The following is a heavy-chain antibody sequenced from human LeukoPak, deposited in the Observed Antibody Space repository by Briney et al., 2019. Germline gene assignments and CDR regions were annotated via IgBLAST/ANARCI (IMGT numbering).Heavy chain of an antibody. J-gene: IGHJ4*02. CDR2: ISSSGSTI. Sequence: PGGSLRLSCAASGFTFSSYEMNWVRQAPGKGLEWVSYISSSGSTIYYADSVKGRFTISRDNSKNTLYLQMNSLRAEDTAVYYCAKEAGDSYGSADYWGQGTLVTVSS. CDR3: AKEAGDSYGSADY. V-gene: IGHV3-48*03. D-gene: IGHD5-18*01. CDR1: GFTFSSYE.